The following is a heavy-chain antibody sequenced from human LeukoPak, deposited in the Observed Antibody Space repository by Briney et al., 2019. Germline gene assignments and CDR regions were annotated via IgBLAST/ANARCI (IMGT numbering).Heavy chain of an antibody. V-gene: IGHV3-23*01. D-gene: IGHD1-26*01. Sequence: GGSLRLSCAASGFTFSSYAMSWVRQAPGKGLEWVSAIGGSGGTTYYADSVKGRFTISRDNSEKTLYLQMNSLRAEDTAVSYCAKDLHWELPGVFDCWGQGTLVTVSS. J-gene: IGHJ4*02. CDR2: IGGSGGTT. CDR3: AKDLHWELPGVFDC. CDR1: GFTFSSYA.